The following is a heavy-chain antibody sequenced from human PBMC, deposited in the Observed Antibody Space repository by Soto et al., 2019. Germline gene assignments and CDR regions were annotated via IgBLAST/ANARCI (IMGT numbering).Heavy chain of an antibody. CDR1: GFTFSSYA. CDR2: ISGSGGST. CDR3: AKGGDDCSGGTCYYYYYGMDV. J-gene: IGHJ6*02. D-gene: IGHD2-15*01. Sequence: SLRLSCAASGFTFSSYAMSWVRQAPGKGLEWVSAISGSGGSTYYADSVKGRFTISRDNSKNTLYLQMNSLRAEDTAVYYCAKGGDDCSGGTCYYYYYGMDVWGQGTTVTVSS. V-gene: IGHV3-23*01.